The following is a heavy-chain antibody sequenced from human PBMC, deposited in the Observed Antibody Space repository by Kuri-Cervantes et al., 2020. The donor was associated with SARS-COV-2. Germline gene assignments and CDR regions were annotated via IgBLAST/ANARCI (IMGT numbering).Heavy chain of an antibody. CDR1: GYSIGSGGYS. CDR3: VAAILGVDTGYFQH. V-gene: IGHV4-30-2*01. CDR2: IYQAGST. J-gene: IGHJ1*01. D-gene: IGHD3-3*01. Sequence: SETLSLTCAVSGYSIGSGGYSWSWIRQPPGKGLEWIGSIYQAGSTFYNPSLKSRVSISLDRSKNQYSLNLSSVTAADTAAYYCVAAILGVDTGYFQHWGQGTLVTVSS.